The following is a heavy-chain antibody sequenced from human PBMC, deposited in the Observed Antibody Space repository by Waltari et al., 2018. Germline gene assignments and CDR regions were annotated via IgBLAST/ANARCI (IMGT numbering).Heavy chain of an antibody. CDR1: GFTFSSYS. D-gene: IGHD4-17*01. CDR3: AYLDYGDLRGLGHDAFDI. J-gene: IGHJ3*02. CDR2: ISSSSSYI. V-gene: IGHV3-21*01. Sequence: EVQLVESGGGLVKPGGSLRLSCAASGFTFSSYSMNWVRQAPGKGLEWVSSISSSSSYIYYADSVKGRFTISRDNAKNSLYLQMNSLRAEDTAVYYCAYLDYGDLRGLGHDAFDIWGQGTMVTVSS.